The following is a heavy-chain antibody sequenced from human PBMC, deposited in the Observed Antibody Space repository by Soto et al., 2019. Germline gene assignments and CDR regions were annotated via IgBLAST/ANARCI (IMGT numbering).Heavy chain of an antibody. D-gene: IGHD3-10*01. CDR2: IKQDGSEK. CDR1: GFTFSSYW. Sequence: GGSLRLSCAASGFTFSSYWMSWVRQAPGKGLEWVANIKQDGSEKYYVDSVKDRFTISRDNAKNSLYLQMNSLRAEDTAVYYCARAALTYYYGSGSYPHYYYYMDVWGKGTTVTVSS. J-gene: IGHJ6*03. V-gene: IGHV3-7*01. CDR3: ARAALTYYYGSGSYPHYYYYMDV.